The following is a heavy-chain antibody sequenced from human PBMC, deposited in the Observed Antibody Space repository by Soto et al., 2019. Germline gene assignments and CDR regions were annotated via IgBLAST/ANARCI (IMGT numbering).Heavy chain of an antibody. CDR3: ARDTGAAAGTFDY. CDR2: IYSGGST. V-gene: IGHV3-53*01. J-gene: IGHJ4*02. CDR1: GFTVSSNY. D-gene: IGHD6-13*01. Sequence: EVQLVESGGGLIQPGGSLRLSCAASGFTVSSNYMSWVRQAPGKGLEWVSVIYSGGSTYYADSVKGRFTISRDSSKNTLYLQMNSLRAEDTAVYYCARDTGAAAGTFDYWGQGTLVTVSS.